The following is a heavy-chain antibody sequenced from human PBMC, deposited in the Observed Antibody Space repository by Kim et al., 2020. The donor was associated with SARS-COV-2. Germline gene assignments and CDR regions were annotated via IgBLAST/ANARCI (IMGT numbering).Heavy chain of an antibody. CDR1: GFTFSDYA. V-gene: IGHV3-23*01. CDR2: VSSGATST. D-gene: IGHD1-26*01. CDR3: VKGGGSSYRYFDY. J-gene: IGHJ4*02. Sequence: GGSLRLSCGASGFTFSDYAMSWVRQAPGKGLQWVSTVSSGATSTYYADSVKGRFTISRDNSKNTLYMQMNSLRAEDTALYYCVKGGGSSYRYFDYWGQGTLVTVSS.